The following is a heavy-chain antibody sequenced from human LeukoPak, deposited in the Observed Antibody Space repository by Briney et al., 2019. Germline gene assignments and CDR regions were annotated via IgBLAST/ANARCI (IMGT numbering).Heavy chain of an antibody. CDR2: INSDGSTT. Sequence: PGGSLRLSCAASGFTFSSYWMHWVRQAPGKGLVWVSRINSDGSTTSYADSVKGRLTISRDNAKNTLYLQMNSLRAEDTAVYYCARVGARLGAFDIWGQGTMVTVSS. J-gene: IGHJ3*02. D-gene: IGHD6-25*01. CDR3: ARVGARLGAFDI. CDR1: GFTFSSYW. V-gene: IGHV3-74*01.